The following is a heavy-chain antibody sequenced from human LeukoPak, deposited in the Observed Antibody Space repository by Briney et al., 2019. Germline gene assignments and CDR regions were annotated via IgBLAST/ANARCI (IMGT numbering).Heavy chain of an antibody. CDR1: GGSISSYY. Sequence: PSETLSLTCTVSGGSISSYYWSWIRQPPGKGLEWIGEINHSGSTNYNPSLKSRVTISVDTSKNQFSLKLSSVTAADTAVYYCARGGSSWPPDYWGQGTLVTVSS. D-gene: IGHD6-13*01. CDR2: INHSGST. V-gene: IGHV4-34*01. CDR3: ARGGSSWPPDY. J-gene: IGHJ4*02.